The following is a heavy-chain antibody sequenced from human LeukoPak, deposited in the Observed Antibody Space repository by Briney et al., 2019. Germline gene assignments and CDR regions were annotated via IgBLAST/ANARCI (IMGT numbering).Heavy chain of an antibody. J-gene: IGHJ5*02. Sequence: QTLSPTCAISGDSVSSNSVTWNWIRQSPSRGLEWLGRTYYRSTWYNDYAVSVRGRITVNPDTSKNQFSLHLNSVTPEDTAVYYCARRLTQYDCFDPWGQGILVTVSS. V-gene: IGHV6-1*01. D-gene: IGHD2-2*01. CDR2: TYYRSTWYN. CDR3: ARRLTQYDCFDP. CDR1: GDSVSSNSVT.